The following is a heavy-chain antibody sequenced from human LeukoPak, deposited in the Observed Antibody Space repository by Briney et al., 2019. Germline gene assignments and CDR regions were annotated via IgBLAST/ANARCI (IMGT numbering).Heavy chain of an antibody. V-gene: IGHV3-23*01. J-gene: IGHJ4*02. D-gene: IGHD2-2*01. CDR1: GFTFSSYA. Sequence: GGSLRLSCAASGFTFSSYAMSWVRQIPGKGLEWVSAISGSGGSTYYADSVKGRFSISRDNSKNTLYLQLNSLRAEDTAVYYCAKEKVGYCSSTSCFDGYDYWGQGTLVTASS. CDR2: ISGSGGST. CDR3: AKEKVGYCSSTSCFDGYDY.